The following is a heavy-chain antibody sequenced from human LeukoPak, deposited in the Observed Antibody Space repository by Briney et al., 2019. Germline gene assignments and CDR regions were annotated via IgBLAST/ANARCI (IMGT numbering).Heavy chain of an antibody. CDR2: IYSGGST. CDR3: VLDARLGESLR. J-gene: IGHJ4*02. Sequence: GGSLRLSCAASGFNVSSNYMSWVRQAPGKGLEWVSVIYSGGSTYYADSVKGRFTISRDNSKNTLYLQMNSLRVEDTAVYYCVLDARLGESLRWGQGTLVTVSS. D-gene: IGHD3-16*01. V-gene: IGHV3-53*01. CDR1: GFNVSSNY.